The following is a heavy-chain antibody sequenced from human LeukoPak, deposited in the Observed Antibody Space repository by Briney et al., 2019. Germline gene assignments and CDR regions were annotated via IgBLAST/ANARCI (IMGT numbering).Heavy chain of an antibody. Sequence: PSETLSLTCTVSGYSISSGSYWGWIRQPPGKGLEWIGSIYHSGSTYYNPSLKSRVTISVDTSKNQFSLKLSSVTAADTAVYYCARVRPNYYDSSGYYYVLDYWGQGTLVTVSS. V-gene: IGHV4-38-2*02. CDR3: ARVRPNYYDSSGYYYVLDY. CDR1: GYSISSGSY. J-gene: IGHJ4*02. CDR2: IYHSGST. D-gene: IGHD3-22*01.